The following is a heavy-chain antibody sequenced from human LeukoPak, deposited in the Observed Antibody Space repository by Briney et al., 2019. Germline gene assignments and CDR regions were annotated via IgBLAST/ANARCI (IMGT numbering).Heavy chain of an antibody. CDR2: IIPIFGTA. CDR1: GGTFSSYA. J-gene: IGHJ4*02. V-gene: IGHV1-69*05. CDR3: ARGPDLARGYSYGPSLDY. Sequence: VASVKVSCKASGGTFSSYAISWVRQAPGQGLEWMGRIIPIFGTANYAQKFQGRVTVTTDESTSTAYMELSSLRSEDTAVHYCARGPDLARGYSYGPSLDYWGQGTLVTVSS. D-gene: IGHD5-18*01.